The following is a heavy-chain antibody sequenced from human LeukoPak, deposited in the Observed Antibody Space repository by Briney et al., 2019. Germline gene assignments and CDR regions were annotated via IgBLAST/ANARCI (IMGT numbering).Heavy chain of an antibody. CDR1: GYTFTSYD. V-gene: IGHV1-8*03. CDR2: MNPNSGST. CDR3: TRGRSTGYPYYFEY. Sequence: ASVKVSCKASGYTFTSYDINWVRQATGQGLEWMGWMNPNSGSTGYAQKFQGRVTITRNTSISTAYMELSGLRSEDTAVYYCTRGRSTGYPYYFEYWGQGTLVTVSS. J-gene: IGHJ4*02. D-gene: IGHD5-12*01.